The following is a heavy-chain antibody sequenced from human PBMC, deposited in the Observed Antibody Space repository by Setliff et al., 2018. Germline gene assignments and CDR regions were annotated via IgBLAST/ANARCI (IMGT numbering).Heavy chain of an antibody. D-gene: IGHD2-21*02. J-gene: IGHJ6*03. CDR1: GYSISSGYY. Sequence: SETLSLTCAVSGYSISSGYYWGWIRQPPGKGLEWIGSIYTDGSTKYNPSLNSRVALSIDTSKNQFSLRLSSVTAADTAVYFCARVTGSLYMDVWGKGTTVTVSS. V-gene: IGHV4-38-2*01. CDR3: ARVTGSLYMDV. CDR2: IYTDGST.